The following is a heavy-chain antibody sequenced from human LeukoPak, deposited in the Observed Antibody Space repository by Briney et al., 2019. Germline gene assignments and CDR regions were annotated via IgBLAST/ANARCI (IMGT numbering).Heavy chain of an antibody. CDR1: GYTFITYD. D-gene: IGHD5-24*01. CDR3: ARERRDGYGSAFFYYYYMDV. CDR2: MNPNSGNT. J-gene: IGHJ6*03. Sequence: GASVKVSCKASGYTFITYDINWVRQAPGQGLEWMGWMNPNSGNTGYAQKFQGRVTITRNTSISTAYMELSSLRSEDTAVYYCARERRDGYGSAFFYYYYMDVWGKGTTVTVSS. V-gene: IGHV1-8*03.